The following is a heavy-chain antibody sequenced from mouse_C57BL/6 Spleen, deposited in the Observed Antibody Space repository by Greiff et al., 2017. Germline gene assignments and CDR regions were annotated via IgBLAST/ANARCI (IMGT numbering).Heavy chain of an antibody. CDR3: AREGEDYAWFAD. D-gene: IGHD2-4*01. CDR2: IYPVSGST. Sequence: QVQLKESGAELVKPGASVTMSCKASGYTFTSYWITWVKQRPGQGLEWIGAIYPVSGSTNYNEQFKSKATLTVDTSSSPAYMQLSSLTSEDSAVYYCAREGEDYAWFADWGQGTLVTVSA. V-gene: IGHV1-55*01. CDR1: GYTFTSYW. J-gene: IGHJ3*01.